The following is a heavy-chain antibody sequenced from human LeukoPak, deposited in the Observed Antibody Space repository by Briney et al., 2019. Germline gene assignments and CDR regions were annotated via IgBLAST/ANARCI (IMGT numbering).Heavy chain of an antibody. V-gene: IGHV3-23*01. CDR3: AKGGAIAAAAHGVDVPDY. Sequence: GGSLKLPFQAPEFTFSSNARTGFAQAPGKGRNGSSPISGSGGSTYYADSVKGRFTISRDNSKNTLYLQMNSLRAEDTAVYYCAKGGAIAAAAHGVDVPDYWGQGTLVTVSS. D-gene: IGHD6-13*01. J-gene: IGHJ4*02. CDR2: ISGSGGST. CDR1: EFTFSSNA.